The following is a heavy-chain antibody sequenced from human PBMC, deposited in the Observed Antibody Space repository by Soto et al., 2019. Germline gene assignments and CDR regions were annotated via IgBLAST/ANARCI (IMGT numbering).Heavy chain of an antibody. CDR3: AREQLAGDYFDY. V-gene: IGHV4-30-4*01. J-gene: IGHJ4*02. D-gene: IGHD6-6*01. CDR1: GGSISSGDYY. Sequence: SETLSLTCTVSGGSISSGDYYWSWIRQPPGKGLEWIGYIYYSGSTYYNPSLKSRVTISVDTSKNQFSLKLSSVTAADTAVYYCAREQLAGDYFDYWGQGTLVTVSS. CDR2: IYYSGST.